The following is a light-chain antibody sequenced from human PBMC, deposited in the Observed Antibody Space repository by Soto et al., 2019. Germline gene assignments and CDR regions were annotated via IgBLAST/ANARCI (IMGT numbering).Light chain of an antibody. J-gene: IGLJ2*01. Sequence: QSVLTQPPSASGTPGQRVTISCSGSTSNIGSKTVSWYQQLPGSAPRVLIYNNNERPSGVTDRFSGSKSGTSASLAISGLQSEDEADYYCATWDDSLPAVFGGGTKVTVL. CDR1: TSNIGSKT. CDR3: ATWDDSLPAV. CDR2: NNN. V-gene: IGLV1-44*01.